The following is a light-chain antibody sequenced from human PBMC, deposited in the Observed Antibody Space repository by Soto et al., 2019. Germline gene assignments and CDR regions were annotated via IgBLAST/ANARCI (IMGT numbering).Light chain of an antibody. CDR3: QQYGNSPWT. V-gene: IGKV3-20*01. Sequence: EVVLTQSPGTLSLSPGGRATLSCRASQNISVYLAWYRQKPGQAPRLLIYAASNRATGIPARFSGSGSGTDFTLTVSRLEPEDFAVYYCQQYGNSPWTFGQGTKVDIK. J-gene: IGKJ1*01. CDR2: AAS. CDR1: QNISVY.